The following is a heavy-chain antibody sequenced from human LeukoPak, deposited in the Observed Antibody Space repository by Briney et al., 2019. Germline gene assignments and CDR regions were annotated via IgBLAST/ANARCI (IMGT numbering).Heavy chain of an antibody. D-gene: IGHD2-21*02. Sequence: TTSETLSLTCTVSGGSISSGDYYWNWTRQPPGKGLEWIGYIYYSGSTYYNPSLRSRVTISVDTSNNHFSLKLSSVTAADTAVYYCARAGGGLLFDPWGQGTLVTVSS. CDR1: GGSISSGDYY. V-gene: IGHV4-30-4*08. CDR3: ARAGGGLLFDP. J-gene: IGHJ5*02. CDR2: IYYSGST.